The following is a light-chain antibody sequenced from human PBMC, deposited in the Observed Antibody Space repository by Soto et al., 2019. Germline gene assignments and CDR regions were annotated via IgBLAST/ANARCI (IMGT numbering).Light chain of an antibody. CDR3: QQYGSSPFLT. CDR1: QSVSNNY. CDR2: GAS. V-gene: IGKV3-20*01. Sequence: EIVLTQSPGTLSLSPGERATLSCRASQSVSNNYLAWYQQKPGQAPRLLIYGASNRATGIPDRFSGSGSGTDFTLTISRLEPEDFAVYYCQQYGSSPFLTFGGGTKVEIK. J-gene: IGKJ4*01.